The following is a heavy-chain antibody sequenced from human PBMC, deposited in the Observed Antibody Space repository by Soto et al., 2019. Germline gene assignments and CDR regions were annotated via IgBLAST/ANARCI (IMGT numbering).Heavy chain of an antibody. Sequence: SVKVSCKASGGTFSSYAISWVRQAPGQGLERMGGIIPIFGTANYAQKIKGRITITEDESTSTANMELSTLRSEDTAVYYCARDCYSGITGINYYYYGMDVWGQGTTVTISS. J-gene: IGHJ6*02. V-gene: IGHV1-69*13. CDR2: IIPIFGTA. D-gene: IGHD1-20*01. CDR3: ARDCYSGITGINYYYYGMDV. CDR1: GGTFSSYA.